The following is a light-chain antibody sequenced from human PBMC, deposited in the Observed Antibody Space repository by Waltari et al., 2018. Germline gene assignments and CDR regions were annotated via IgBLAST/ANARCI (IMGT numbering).Light chain of an antibody. CDR2: GAS. J-gene: IGKJ1*01. CDR1: QSITDY. Sequence: DILMTQSPYSLSASVGDSVTITCRASQSITDYLNWYQQKPGTAPKLLIYGASTLQSGVPSRFSGSGFETEFVLNISSLQPEDCATYYCQQFYGAPPATFGQGTTVEI. V-gene: IGKV1-39*01. CDR3: QQFYGAPPAT.